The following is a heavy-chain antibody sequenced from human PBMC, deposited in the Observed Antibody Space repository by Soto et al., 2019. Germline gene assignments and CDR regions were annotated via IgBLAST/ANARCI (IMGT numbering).Heavy chain of an antibody. J-gene: IGHJ5*02. V-gene: IGHV1-8*01. Sequence: QERLVQSGAELRRPGASVRISCRASGHNFPSFNVNWVRQASGQGPEWLGWMNPANGNAAFARDFQGRVTMTRDLSTDTAYMELGGLSSGDTAIYYCARAVGIAVTGLDLWGPGTLVTVS. CDR2: MNPANGNA. CDR1: GHNFPSFN. CDR3: ARAVGIAVTGLDL. D-gene: IGHD6-19*01.